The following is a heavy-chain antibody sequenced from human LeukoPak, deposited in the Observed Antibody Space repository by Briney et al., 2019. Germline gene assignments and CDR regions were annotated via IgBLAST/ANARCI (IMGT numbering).Heavy chain of an antibody. D-gene: IGHD3-16*01. Sequence: SSDTLALTCTVSGHSTGSRSYYWGWIRQPPGKGLEWIGSIYCSESTYHNPSLNSRVFISIQTSRNQFSLILSSVTAAETAVYYCVRHVGGEGEWGAYVHPLHFDYWGQGILVTVSS. CDR2: IYCSEST. CDR3: VRHVGGEGEWGAYVHPLHFDY. V-gene: IGHV4-39*01. CDR1: GHSTGSRSYY. J-gene: IGHJ4*02.